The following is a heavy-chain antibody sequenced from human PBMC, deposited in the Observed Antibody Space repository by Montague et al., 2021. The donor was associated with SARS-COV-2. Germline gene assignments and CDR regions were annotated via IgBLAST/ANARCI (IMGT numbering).Heavy chain of an antibody. J-gene: IGHJ4*02. CDR1: GGSISSGSYY. Sequence: TLSLTCTVSGGSISSGSYYWSWIRQPAGKGLEWIGRIYTSGSTNYNPSLKSRVTISVDTSKNQFSLKLSSVTAADTAVYYCARADFGSGYLYIDYWGQGTLVTVSS. V-gene: IGHV4-61*02. D-gene: IGHD3-3*01. CDR2: IYTSGST. CDR3: ARADFGSGYLYIDY.